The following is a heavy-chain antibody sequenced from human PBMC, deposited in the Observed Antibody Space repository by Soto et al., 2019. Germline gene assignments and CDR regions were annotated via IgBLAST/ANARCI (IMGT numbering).Heavy chain of an antibody. CDR1: GFTFSSYG. Sequence: QPGGSLRLSCAASGFTFSSYGMHWVRQAPGKGLEWVAVIWYDGSNKYYADSVKGRFTISRDNSKNTLYLQMNSLRAEDTAVYYCARDHNSYGMDVWGQGTTVTVSS. D-gene: IGHD1-1*01. CDR3: ARDHNSYGMDV. V-gene: IGHV3-33*01. J-gene: IGHJ6*02. CDR2: IWYDGSNK.